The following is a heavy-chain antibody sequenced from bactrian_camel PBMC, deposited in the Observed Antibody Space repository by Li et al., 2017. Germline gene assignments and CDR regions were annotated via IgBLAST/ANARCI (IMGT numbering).Heavy chain of an antibody. CDR3: AASRLGSTINWRQERRYGY. Sequence: HVQLVESGGGLVQPGGSLRLSCAASGASGFTFSSYWMYWVRQAPGRGFKWVLLINSGSSTTSYADSVKGRFTISRDNAENTVYLQMNGLKPEDTAMYYCAASRLGSTINWRQERRYGYWGQGTQVTVS. D-gene: IGHD4*01. CDR1: GFTFSSYW. J-gene: IGHJ4*01. CDR2: INSGSSTT. V-gene: IGHV3S1*01.